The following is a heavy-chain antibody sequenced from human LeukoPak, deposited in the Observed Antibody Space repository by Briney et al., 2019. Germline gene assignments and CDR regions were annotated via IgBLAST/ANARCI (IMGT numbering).Heavy chain of an antibody. CDR2: IYYSGST. V-gene: IGHV4-31*03. CDR1: GGSISSGGYY. Sequence: SQTLSLTCTVPGGSISSGGYYWSWIRQHLGKGLEWIGYIYYSGSTYYNPSLKSRVIISVDTSKNQFSLKLSSVTAADTAVYYCARAGLRDYAFDYWGQGTLVTVSS. D-gene: IGHD4-17*01. J-gene: IGHJ4*02. CDR3: ARAGLRDYAFDY.